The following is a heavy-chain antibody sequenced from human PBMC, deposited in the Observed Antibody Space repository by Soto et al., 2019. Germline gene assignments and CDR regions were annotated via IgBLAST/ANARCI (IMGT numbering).Heavy chain of an antibody. CDR2: VNHSGTT. V-gene: IGHV4-34*01. D-gene: IGHD3-3*01. CDR3: ARGWRFDP. J-gene: IGHJ5*02. Sequence: SETLSLTCSVSGGSFSAYQWSWVRQTPGQGLEWIGEVNHSGTTRYNPSLKSRVTMSADSSKKQFSLKLTSVTAADSAIYYCARGWRFDPWGQGTQVTVSS. CDR1: GGSFSAYQ.